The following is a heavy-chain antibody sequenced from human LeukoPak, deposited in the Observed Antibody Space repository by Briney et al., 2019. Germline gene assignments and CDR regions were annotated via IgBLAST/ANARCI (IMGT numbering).Heavy chain of an antibody. CDR2: IYYSGST. Sequence: SETLSLTCTVSGGSISSGDYYWSWIRQPPGKGLEWIGYIYYSGSTYYNPSLKSRVTISVDTSKNQFSLKLSSVTAADTAVYYCARAIVVVTAIDYWGQGTLVTVSS. CDR3: ARAIVVVTAIDY. CDR1: GGSISSGDYY. D-gene: IGHD2-21*02. V-gene: IGHV4-30-4*01. J-gene: IGHJ4*02.